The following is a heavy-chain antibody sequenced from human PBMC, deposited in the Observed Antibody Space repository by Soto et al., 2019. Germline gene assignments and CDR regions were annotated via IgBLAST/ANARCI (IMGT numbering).Heavy chain of an antibody. D-gene: IGHD3-9*01. CDR1: GYTFTGYY. CDR3: VRSAYYDILTGYYEGSYYYYGMDV. V-gene: IGHV1-2*04. CDR2: INPNSGGT. J-gene: IGHJ6*02. Sequence: ASVKVSCKASGYTFTGYYMHWVRQAPGQGLEWMGWINPNSGGTNYAQKFQGWVTMTRDTSISTAYMELSRLRSDDTAVYYCVRSAYYDILTGYYEGSYYYYGMDVWGQGTTVTVSS.